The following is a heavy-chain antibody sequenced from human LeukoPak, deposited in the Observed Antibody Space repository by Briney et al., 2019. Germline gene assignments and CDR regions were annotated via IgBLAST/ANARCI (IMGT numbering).Heavy chain of an antibody. CDR1: GYTFTSYD. CDR2: MNPNSGNT. Sequence: ASVKVSCKASGYTFTSYDISWVRQATGQGLEWRGWMNPNSGNTSYAQKFQGRVTMTTNTSISTAYMELRSLRYEDTPVYYCARSRGGTSDNGFDLWGQGTLVTVSS. D-gene: IGHD1-1*01. V-gene: IGHV1-8*01. CDR3: ARSRGGTSDNGFDL. J-gene: IGHJ5*02.